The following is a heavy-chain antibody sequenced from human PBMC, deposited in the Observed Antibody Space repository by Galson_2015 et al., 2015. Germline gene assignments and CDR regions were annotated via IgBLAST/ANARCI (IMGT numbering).Heavy chain of an antibody. Sequence: SLRLSCAASGFTFSSYTMNWVRQAPGKGLEWVSSISSSSSYIYYADSVKGRFTISRDNAKNSLYLQMNSLRVEDTAVYYCARDPWGETAAMVTGLDYWGQGTLVTVSS. CDR3: ARDPWGETAAMVTGLDY. D-gene: IGHD5-18*01. V-gene: IGHV3-21*01. CDR1: GFTFSSYT. J-gene: IGHJ4*02. CDR2: ISSSSSYI.